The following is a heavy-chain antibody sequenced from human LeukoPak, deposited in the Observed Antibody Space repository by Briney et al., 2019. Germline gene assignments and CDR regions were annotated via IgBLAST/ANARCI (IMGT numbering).Heavy chain of an antibody. CDR1: GFTFSSYE. Sequence: PGGSLRLSCAASGFTFSSYEMNWVRQAPGKGLEWVSYISSSGSTIYYADSVKGRFTISRDNAKNSLYLQMNSLRAKDTAVYYCARWSSGGSYSRVNWGQGTLVTVSS. D-gene: IGHD3-16*01. CDR3: ARWSSGGSYSRVN. CDR2: ISSSGSTI. V-gene: IGHV3-48*03. J-gene: IGHJ4*02.